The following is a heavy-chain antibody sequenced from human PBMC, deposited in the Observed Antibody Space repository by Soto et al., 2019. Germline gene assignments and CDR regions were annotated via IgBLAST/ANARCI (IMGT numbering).Heavy chain of an antibody. CDR2: TSYDGTNR. V-gene: IGHV3-30-3*01. CDR3: ARAPTSRLDY. CDR1: GFTFSTFA. J-gene: IGHJ4*02. Sequence: PGGSLRLSCAASGFTFSTFAMHWVRRAPGKGLEWVAVTSYDGTNRYYADSVKGRFTISRDNSKNTLFLQMNSLRPEDTGLYFCARAPTSRLDYWGQGTLVTVSS.